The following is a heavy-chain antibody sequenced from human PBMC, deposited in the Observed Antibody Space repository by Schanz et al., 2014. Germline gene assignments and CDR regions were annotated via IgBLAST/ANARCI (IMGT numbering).Heavy chain of an antibody. D-gene: IGHD6-19*01. J-gene: IGHJ4*02. V-gene: IGHV3-9*01. CDR2: VSSRSDEI. CDR1: TSIFNHAW. CDR3: TKDKSQIAVAGLFDL. Sequence: EVQLVESGGGLVKPGGSLRLSCAASTSIFNHAWMSWVRQAPGKGLEWVAAVSSRSDEIKYADSVRGRFTISRDNAKNSLYLQMNSLRAEDTALYYCTKDKSQIAVAGLFDLWGQGTLVTVSS.